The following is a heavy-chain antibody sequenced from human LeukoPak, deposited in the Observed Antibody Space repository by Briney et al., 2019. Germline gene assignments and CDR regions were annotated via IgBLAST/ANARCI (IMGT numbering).Heavy chain of an antibody. V-gene: IGHV3-30*04. D-gene: IGHD6-13*01. Sequence: GRSLRLSCAASGFTFSSYAMHWVRQAPGKGLEWVAVVSYDGSNKYYADSVKGRFTISRDNSKNTLYLQMNSLRAEDTAVYYCASRFVAAAGTEYWGQGTLVTVSS. CDR3: ASRFVAAAGTEY. J-gene: IGHJ4*02. CDR1: GFTFSSYA. CDR2: VSYDGSNK.